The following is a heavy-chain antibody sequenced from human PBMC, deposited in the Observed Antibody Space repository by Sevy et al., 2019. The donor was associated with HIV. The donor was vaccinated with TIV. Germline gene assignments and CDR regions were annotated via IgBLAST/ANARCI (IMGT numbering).Heavy chain of an antibody. CDR3: ARDRGIAAAGTTFDY. Sequence: GGSLRLSCAASGFTFSSYAMHWVRQAPGKGLEWVAVISYDGSNKYYADSVKGRFTISRDNSKNTLYLQMNSLRAEDMAVYYCARDRGIAAAGTTFDYWGQGTLVTVSS. J-gene: IGHJ4*02. CDR1: GFTFSSYA. V-gene: IGHV3-30-3*01. D-gene: IGHD6-13*01. CDR2: ISYDGSNK.